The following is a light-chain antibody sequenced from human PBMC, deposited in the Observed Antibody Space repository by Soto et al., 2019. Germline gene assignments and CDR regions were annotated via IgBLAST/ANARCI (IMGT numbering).Light chain of an antibody. CDR1: QSTSGNS. Sequence: EIVLTQSPGTLSLSPGERATLSCRASQSTSGNSLAWYQQKPGQAPRLLIYGASSRATGIPDTFSGNGSGTDFTLTISRLDPADFAVFYCQQYVRLPLTFGGGTKVDIK. CDR2: GAS. J-gene: IGKJ4*01. CDR3: QQYVRLPLT. V-gene: IGKV3-20*01.